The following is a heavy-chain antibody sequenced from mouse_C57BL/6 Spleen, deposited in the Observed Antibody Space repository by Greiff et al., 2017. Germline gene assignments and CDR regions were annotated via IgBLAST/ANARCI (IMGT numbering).Heavy chain of an antibody. CDR2: ISYDGST. V-gene: IGHV3-6*01. D-gene: IGHD2-4*01. CDR3: ARDRSDYDYDGGSGY. CDR1: GYSITSGYY. Sequence: EVQLVQSGPGLVKPSQSLSLTCSVTGYSITSGYYWNWIRQFPGNKLEWMGYISYDGSTNYNPSLKNRISITRDTSKDQFFLKLNSVTTEDTATYYCARDRSDYDYDGGSGYWGQGTTLTVSS. J-gene: IGHJ2*01.